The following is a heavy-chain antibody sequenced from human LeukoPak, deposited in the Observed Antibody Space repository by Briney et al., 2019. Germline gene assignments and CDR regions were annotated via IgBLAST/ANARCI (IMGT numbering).Heavy chain of an antibody. CDR1: GFTFSSYS. Sequence: GRSLRLSCAASGFTFSSYSVNWVRQAPGKGLEWVSSISSSSSYIYYADSVKGRFTISRDNAKNSLYLQMNSPRAEDTAVYYCARDRVYYYDSSGQPLTSNAFDIWGQGTMVTVSS. CDR3: ARDRVYYYDSSGQPLTSNAFDI. J-gene: IGHJ3*02. CDR2: ISSSSSYI. D-gene: IGHD3-22*01. V-gene: IGHV3-21*01.